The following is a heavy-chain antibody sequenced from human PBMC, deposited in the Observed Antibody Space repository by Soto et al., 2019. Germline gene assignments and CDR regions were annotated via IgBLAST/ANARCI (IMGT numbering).Heavy chain of an antibody. J-gene: IGHJ4*02. CDR3: AGEPETSSCFLSGFEY. V-gene: IGHV3-30-3*01. Sequence: QVQLVESGGGVVQPGRSLRLSCSTSGLNFTRHAMHWVRQVPGKGVEWVAAISDDGSKKHFVDSVKGRFSISRDKSRNTVYLQMNSLRLEDTAVHLCAGEPETSSCFLSGFEYWGQGTLVTVSS. D-gene: IGHD6-13*01. CDR1: GLNFTRHA. CDR2: ISDDGSKK.